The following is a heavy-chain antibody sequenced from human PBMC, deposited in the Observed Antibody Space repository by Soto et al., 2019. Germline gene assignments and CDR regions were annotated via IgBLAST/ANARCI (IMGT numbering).Heavy chain of an antibody. J-gene: IGHJ5*02. CDR2: IFSNDEK. D-gene: IGHD2-15*01. V-gene: IGHV2-26*01. Sequence: QVTLKESGPVLVQPTETLTLTCTVSGFSRSNARMGVSWIRQPPGKALEWLAHIFSNDEKSYSTSLKSRLTSTKDTYKSQVVLTMTDMEPVDTATYYCARMLVVAAIGNWFDPWGQGTLVTVSS. CDR1: GFSRSNARMG. CDR3: ARMLVVAAIGNWFDP.